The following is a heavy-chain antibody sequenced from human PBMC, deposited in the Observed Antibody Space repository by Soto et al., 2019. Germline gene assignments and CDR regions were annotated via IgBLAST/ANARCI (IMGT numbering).Heavy chain of an antibody. D-gene: IGHD6-19*01. CDR2: INAGNGNT. CDR1: GYTFTSYA. V-gene: IGHV1-3*01. J-gene: IGHJ6*02. Sequence: GASVKVSCKASGYTFTSYAMHWVRQAPGQRLEWMGWINAGNGNTKYSQKFQGRVTITRDTSASTAYMELSSLRSEDTAVYYCASARIISSGWYQDGMDVWGQGTTVTVSS. CDR3: ASARIISSGWYQDGMDV.